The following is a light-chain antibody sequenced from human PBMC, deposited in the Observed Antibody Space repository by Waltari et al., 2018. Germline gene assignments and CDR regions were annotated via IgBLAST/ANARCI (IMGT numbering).Light chain of an antibody. J-gene: IGKJ1*01. CDR1: QRLSNW. V-gene: IGKV1-5*03. Sequence: DIQMTQSPSNLSASVGDRVTITCRASQRLSNWLAWYQQKPGKAPKVLIYKASTLESGVPSRFSGSGSGTEFTLTISSLQPDDFATYYCQQYRNLWTFGQGTKVEIK. CDR3: QQYRNLWT. CDR2: KAS.